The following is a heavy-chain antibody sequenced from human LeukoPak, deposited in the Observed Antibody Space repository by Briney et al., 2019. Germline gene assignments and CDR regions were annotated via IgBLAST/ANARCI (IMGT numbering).Heavy chain of an antibody. J-gene: IGHJ4*02. V-gene: IGHV4-59*01. CDR2: IYYTGST. CDR3: ARAPNFYYDSSGYYDY. CDR1: GGSISTYY. D-gene: IGHD3-22*01. Sequence: SETLSLTCSVPGGSISTYYWSWIRQPPGKGLEWIGYIYYTGSTNYNPSLKSRVTMSLDTSKNQFSLRLSSVTAADTAMYYCARAPNFYYDSSGYYDYWGQGTPVTVSS.